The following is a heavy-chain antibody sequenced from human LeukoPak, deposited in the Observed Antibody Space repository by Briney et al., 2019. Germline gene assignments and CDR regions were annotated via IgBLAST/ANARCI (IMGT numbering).Heavy chain of an antibody. CDR1: GFTFGDYL. J-gene: IGHJ4*02. CDR2: ISGGTT. Sequence: GGYLRLSCTASGFTFGDYLMSWFRQAPGKGLEWIGFISGGTTEYAASVKGRFTISRDDSTSIAYLQMNSLTTEDTAVYYCSRGSGWLSVYWGQGTLVTVSS. D-gene: IGHD6-19*01. V-gene: IGHV3-49*03. CDR3: SRGSGWLSVY.